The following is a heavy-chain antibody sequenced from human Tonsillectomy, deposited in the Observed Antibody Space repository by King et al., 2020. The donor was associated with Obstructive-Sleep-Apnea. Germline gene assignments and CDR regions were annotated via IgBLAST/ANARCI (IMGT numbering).Heavy chain of an antibody. CDR3: ATGGPDAFDF. CDR2: ISSSTSTI. V-gene: IGHV3-48*04. D-gene: IGHD3-16*01. CDR1: GITFSSYS. Sequence: VQLVQSGGGLVQPGGSLRLSCAASGITFSSYSMNWVRQAPGKGLEWVSYISSSTSTIYYAYSVKGRFTISRDNAKNSLYLQMNSLRAEDTAVYYCATGGPDAFDFWGRGTMVTVSS. J-gene: IGHJ3*01.